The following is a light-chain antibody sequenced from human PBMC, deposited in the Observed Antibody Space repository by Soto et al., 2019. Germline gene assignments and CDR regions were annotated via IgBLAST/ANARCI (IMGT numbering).Light chain of an antibody. CDR1: QSISSW. CDR3: QHYKESST. Sequence: DIQMTQSPSTLSASVGDRVTITCRASQSISSWLAWYQQKPGKAPKLLIYEASSSEIGVPPRFSGSGFGTEFTLTMSSLQPDDFATYYFQHYKESSTFGQGTRLEIK. CDR2: EAS. J-gene: IGKJ1*01. V-gene: IGKV1-5*03.